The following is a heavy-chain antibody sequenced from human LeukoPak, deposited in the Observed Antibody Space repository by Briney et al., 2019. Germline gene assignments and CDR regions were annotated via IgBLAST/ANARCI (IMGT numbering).Heavy chain of an antibody. D-gene: IGHD3-10*01. CDR2: IYYSGST. CDR3: ALLATYYYGSMTYYFLEH. V-gene: IGHV4-61*05. J-gene: IGHJ4*02. Sequence: SETLSLTRTLSGGSISSISYYWGWIRHPPGKGLEWIGYIYYSGSTNYNPSLKSRVTISVDTSKRQLSRELSSMTAADTAGYYCALLATYYYGSMTYYFLEHWGQRILVTVS. CDR1: GGSISSISYY.